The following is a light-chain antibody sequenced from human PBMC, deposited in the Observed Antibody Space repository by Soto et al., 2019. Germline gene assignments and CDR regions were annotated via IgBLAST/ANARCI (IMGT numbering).Light chain of an antibody. V-gene: IGKV1-5*01. CDR1: QSVGTW. Sequence: DIQMSQSPSTLSASVGDRVTITCRASQSVGTWLAWYQQKPGKPPTLLIYDASNLESGVPSRFSGSGSGAEFTLTISSLQPEDFAVYYCQQYDNWPLITFGQGTRLE. CDR2: DAS. J-gene: IGKJ5*01. CDR3: QQYDNWPLIT.